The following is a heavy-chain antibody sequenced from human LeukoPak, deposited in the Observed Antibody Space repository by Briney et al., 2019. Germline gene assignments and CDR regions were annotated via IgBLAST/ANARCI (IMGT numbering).Heavy chain of an antibody. CDR3: ARDPGFYDYVWGTYRPYYFDY. V-gene: IGHV1-18*01. Sequence: GASVKVSCKASGYTFISYGISWVRQAPGQGLEWMGWISPYNGNTNYAQKLQGRVTMTTDTSTSTAYMELRSLRSDDTAVYYCARDPGFYDYVWGTYRPYYFDYWGQGTLVTVSS. CDR2: ISPYNGNT. J-gene: IGHJ4*02. D-gene: IGHD3-16*02. CDR1: GYTFISYG.